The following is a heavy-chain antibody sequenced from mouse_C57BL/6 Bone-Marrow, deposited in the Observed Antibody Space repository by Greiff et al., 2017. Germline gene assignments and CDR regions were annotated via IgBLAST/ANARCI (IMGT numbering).Heavy chain of an antibody. J-gene: IGHJ3*01. Sequence: EVQVVESGGGLVKPGGSLKLSCAASGFTFSSYAMSWVRQTPEKRQEWVATISDGGSYTYYPDNVKGRFTISRDNAKNNLYLQMSHLKSEDTAMYYCARDGVAYWGQGTLVTVSA. CDR2: ISDGGSYT. CDR3: ARDGVAY. V-gene: IGHV5-4*01. CDR1: GFTFSSYA.